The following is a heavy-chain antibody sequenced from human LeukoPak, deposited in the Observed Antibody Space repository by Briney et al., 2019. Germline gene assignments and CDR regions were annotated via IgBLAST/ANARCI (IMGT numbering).Heavy chain of an antibody. D-gene: IGHD2-15*01. CDR1: GYSFTSYW. V-gene: IGHV5-10-1*04. Sequence: GESLKISCKGSGYSFTSYWISWVRQMPGKGLEWMGRIDPSDSYTNCSPSFQGQVTISADKPISTAYLQWSSLKASDTAMYYCARRRIVGSAVDYFDYWGQGTLVTVSS. J-gene: IGHJ4*02. CDR3: ARRRIVGSAVDYFDY. CDR2: IDPSDSYT.